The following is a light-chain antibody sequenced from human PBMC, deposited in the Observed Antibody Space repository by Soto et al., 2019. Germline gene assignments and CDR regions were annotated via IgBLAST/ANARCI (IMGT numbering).Light chain of an antibody. V-gene: IGKV2-28*01. J-gene: IGKJ4*01. CDR3: MQALQTPVT. CDR1: QSLLHRRGYTC. Sequence: EIVMTQSPLSRSVTPGKSASISCRSSQSLLHRRGYTCLDWYLQQPGQSPQLLIHLGSNRASGVPDRFSGSGAGTDCTLKISRVEAEDVGVYYCMQALQTPVTFGGWTKVEIK. CDR2: LGS.